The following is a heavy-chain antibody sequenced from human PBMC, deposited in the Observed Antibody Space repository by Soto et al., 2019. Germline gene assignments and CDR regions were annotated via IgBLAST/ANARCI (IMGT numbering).Heavy chain of an antibody. Sequence: GGSLRLSCAASGFTFRNYGMNWVRQAPGKGLEWVSYIGIGSSTKYYADSVKGRFTISRDNSKNTLYLQMNSLRAEDTAVYYCAREGRSIAVASGYFDYWGQGT. CDR1: GFTFRNYG. CDR3: AREGRSIAVASGYFDY. CDR2: IGIGSSTK. V-gene: IGHV3-48*01. J-gene: IGHJ4*02. D-gene: IGHD6-19*01.